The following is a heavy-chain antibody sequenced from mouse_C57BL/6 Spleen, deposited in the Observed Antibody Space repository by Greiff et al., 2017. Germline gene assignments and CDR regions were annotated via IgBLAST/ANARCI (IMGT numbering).Heavy chain of an antibody. V-gene: IGHV1-81*01. CDR3: ATNWEGETWFAY. CDR1: GYTFTSYG. Sequence: LVESGAELARPGASVKLSCKASGYTFTSYGISWVKQRTGQGLEWIGEIYPRSGNTYYNEKFKGKATLTADKSSSTAYMELRSLTSEDSAVYFCATNWEGETWFAYWGQGTLVTVSA. CDR2: IYPRSGNT. D-gene: IGHD4-1*01. J-gene: IGHJ3*01.